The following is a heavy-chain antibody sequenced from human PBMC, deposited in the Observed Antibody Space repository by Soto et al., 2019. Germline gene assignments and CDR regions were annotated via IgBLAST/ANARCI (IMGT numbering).Heavy chain of an antibody. CDR2: ISAYNGNT. J-gene: IGHJ4*02. D-gene: IGHD5-18*01. CDR3: ALGLLQRWPLGFDY. Sequence: QVQLVQSGAEVKKPGASVKVSCKASGYTFTSYGISWVRQAPGQGLEWMGWISAYNGNTNYAQKLQGRVTMTTDTXXNTAYRELRSLRSDDTAVDDCALGLLQRWPLGFDYWGQGTLVTVSS. V-gene: IGHV1-18*01. CDR1: GYTFTSYG.